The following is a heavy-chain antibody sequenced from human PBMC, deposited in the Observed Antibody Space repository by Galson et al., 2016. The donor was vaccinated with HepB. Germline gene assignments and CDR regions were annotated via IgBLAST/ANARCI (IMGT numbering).Heavy chain of an antibody. CDR1: GASINSGDFY. CDR2: IYDSGST. V-gene: IGHV4-31*03. Sequence: TLSLTCTVSGASINSGDFYWTWIRQHPGKGLEWIGYIYDSGSTFYNPSLKSGFSISMDTSKNQFSLKLTSVTAGDTAVYSCARDDRWEKGPGLEVWGQGASVTVSS. D-gene: IGHD1-26*01. J-gene: IGHJ6*02. CDR3: ARDDRWEKGPGLEV.